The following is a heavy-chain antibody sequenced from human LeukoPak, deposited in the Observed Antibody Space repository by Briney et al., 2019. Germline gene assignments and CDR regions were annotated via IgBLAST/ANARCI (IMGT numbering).Heavy chain of an antibody. D-gene: IGHD2-2*01. CDR1: GDSIGDYY. V-gene: IGHV4-59*01. Sequence: SETLSLTCTVSGDSIGDYYWSWLRQPPGKGLEWIGYIYRSGHTHSNPSLKSRVTISVDTSKNQFSLKLSSVTAADTAVYYCARILGYCSSTSCYNWFDPWGQGTLVTVSS. CDR2: IYRSGHT. J-gene: IGHJ5*02. CDR3: ARILGYCSSTSCYNWFDP.